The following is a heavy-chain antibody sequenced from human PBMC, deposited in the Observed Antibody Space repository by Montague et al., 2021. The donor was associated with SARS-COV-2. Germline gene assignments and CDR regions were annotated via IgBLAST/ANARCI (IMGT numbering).Heavy chain of an antibody. D-gene: IGHD1-26*01. CDR1: GGSINGYY. Sequence: SETLSLTCTVSGGSINGYYWGWIRQSPGKGLDWIGYIHYTGNTNYNPSLKGRVTISLDTSKSQFPLRLSSVTAADTAVYSCARLRTGSYVFDYWGQGTLVTVSS. CDR3: ARLRTGSYVFDY. V-gene: IGHV4-59*08. CDR2: IHYTGNT. J-gene: IGHJ4*02.